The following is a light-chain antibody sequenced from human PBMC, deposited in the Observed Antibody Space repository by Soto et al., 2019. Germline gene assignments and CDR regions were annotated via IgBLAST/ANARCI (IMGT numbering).Light chain of an antibody. J-gene: IGKJ1*01. CDR1: QSIGTY. CDR3: QQYNNWPWT. Sequence: DIQMTQSPSSLSASVGDRVTITCRASQSIGTYLNWYRQKAGKAPKVLIYAASSLQSGVPSRFSGSGSGTDFTLTISSLQSEDFAVYYCQQYNNWPWTFGQGTKVDIK. V-gene: IGKV1-39*01. CDR2: AAS.